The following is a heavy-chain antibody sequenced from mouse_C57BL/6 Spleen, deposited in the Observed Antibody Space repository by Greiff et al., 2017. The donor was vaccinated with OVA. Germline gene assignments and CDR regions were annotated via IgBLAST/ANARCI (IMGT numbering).Heavy chain of an antibody. Sequence: QVQLQQPGAELVMPGASVKLSCKASGYTFTSYWMHWVKQRPGQGLEWIGEIDPSDSYTNYNQKFKGKSTLTVDKSSSTAYMQLSSLTSEDSAVYYCARFDYYGSSYWYFDVWGTGTTVTGSS. CDR1: GYTFTSYW. CDR2: IDPSDSYT. V-gene: IGHV1-69*01. D-gene: IGHD1-1*01. CDR3: ARFDYYGSSYWYFDV. J-gene: IGHJ1*03.